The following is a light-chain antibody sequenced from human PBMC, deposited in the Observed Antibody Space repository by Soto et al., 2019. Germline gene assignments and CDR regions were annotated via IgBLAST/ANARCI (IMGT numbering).Light chain of an antibody. CDR3: QQYGISPGT. CDR1: QSVSSSY. Sequence: EIVLTQSPGTLSLSPGERATLSCRASQSVSSSYLAWYQQKPCQAPRLLIYGASTRATGIPDRVSGSGSGTDFTLSISRLEPEDVAVYYCQQYGISPGTFGQGTKVEIK. J-gene: IGKJ1*01. V-gene: IGKV3-20*01. CDR2: GAS.